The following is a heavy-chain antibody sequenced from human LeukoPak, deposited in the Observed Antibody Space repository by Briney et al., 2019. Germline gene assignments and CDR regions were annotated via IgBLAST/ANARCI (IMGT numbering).Heavy chain of an antibody. CDR3: ARGGSGSRYCSGGSCYPGWYYYGMDV. D-gene: IGHD2-15*01. V-gene: IGHV1-8*01. Sequence: SVKVSCKASGYTFTSYDINWVRQAPGQGLEWMGWMKPNSGNTGYAQKLQRRVTMTRNTSISTAYMELSSLSSEDTAVYYCARGGSGSRYCSGGSCYPGWYYYGMDVWGQGTTVTVSS. CDR2: MKPNSGNT. J-gene: IGHJ6*02. CDR1: GYTFTSYD.